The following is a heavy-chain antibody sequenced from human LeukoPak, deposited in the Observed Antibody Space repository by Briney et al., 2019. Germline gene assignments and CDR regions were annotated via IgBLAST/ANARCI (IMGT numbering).Heavy chain of an antibody. D-gene: IGHD2-21*02. CDR1: GGSISSYY. CDR3: ARFAYCGGHCWYYFDY. J-gene: IGHJ4*02. Sequence: SETLSLTCTVSGGSISSYYWSWIRQPPGKGLEWIGYIYYSGSTNYNPSLKSRITISVDTSKNQFSLKLSSVTAADTAVYYCARFAYCGGHCWYYFDYWGQGSLVTVSS. CDR2: IYYSGST. V-gene: IGHV4-59*01.